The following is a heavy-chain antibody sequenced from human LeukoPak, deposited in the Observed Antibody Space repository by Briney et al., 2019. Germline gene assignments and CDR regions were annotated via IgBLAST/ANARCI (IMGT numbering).Heavy chain of an antibody. J-gene: IGHJ4*02. D-gene: IGHD3-10*01. Sequence: GGSLRLSCAASGFTVSTNYMSWVGQAPGKGLEGVSVIYSGDTTFYADSVRGKFTISRDNSKNTLYLQMNSLRAEDTAVYYCASILRSSSGYYFDYWGQGTLVTVSS. CDR1: GFTVSTNY. V-gene: IGHV3-66*01. CDR2: IYSGDTT. CDR3: ASILRSSSGYYFDY.